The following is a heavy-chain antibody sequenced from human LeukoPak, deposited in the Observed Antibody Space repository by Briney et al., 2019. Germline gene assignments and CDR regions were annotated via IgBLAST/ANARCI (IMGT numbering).Heavy chain of an antibody. CDR2: IKQDGSEK. CDR3: ARDAFGESYFDY. Sequence: GGSLRLSCAASGFTVSSNYMSWVRQAPGKGLEWVANIKQDGSEKYYVDSVKGRFTISRDNAKNSLYLQMNSLRAEDTAVYYCARDAFGESYFDYWGQGTLVTVSS. V-gene: IGHV3-7*01. D-gene: IGHD3-10*01. J-gene: IGHJ4*02. CDR1: GFTVSSNY.